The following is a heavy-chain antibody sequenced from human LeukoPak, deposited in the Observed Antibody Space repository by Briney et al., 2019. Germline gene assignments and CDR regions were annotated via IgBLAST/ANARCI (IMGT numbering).Heavy chain of an antibody. CDR2: IYYSGST. CDR1: GGSISSYY. CDR3: ASWTYGDTYWYFDL. D-gene: IGHD4-17*01. V-gene: IGHV4-59*01. Sequence: PSETLSLTCTVSGGSISSYYWSWIRQPPGKGLEWIGYIYYSGSTNYNPSLKSRVTISVDTSKNQFSLKLSSVTAADTAVYYCASWTYGDTYWYFDLWGRGTLVTVSS. J-gene: IGHJ2*01.